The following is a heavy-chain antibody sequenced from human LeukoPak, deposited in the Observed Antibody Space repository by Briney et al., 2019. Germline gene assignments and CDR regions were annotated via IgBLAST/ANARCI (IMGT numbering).Heavy chain of an antibody. CDR1: GGSISSSSYY. J-gene: IGHJ4*02. D-gene: IGHD5-24*01. V-gene: IGHV4-61*01. CDR2: IYYSGST. CDR3: ARGRDGYTDY. Sequence: SETLPLTCTVSGGSISSSSYYWSWIRQPPGKGLEWIGYIYYSGSTNYNPSLKSRVTISVDTSKNQFSLKLSSVTAADTAVYYCARGRDGYTDYWGQGTLITVSS.